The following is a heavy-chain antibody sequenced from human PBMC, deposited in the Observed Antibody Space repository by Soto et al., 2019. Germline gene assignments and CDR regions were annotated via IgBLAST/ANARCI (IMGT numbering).Heavy chain of an antibody. Sequence: GGSLRLSCAASGFTFSNVWMTWVRQAPGKGLEWVGRIRSRADGGTTDYAAPVKGRFTISRDDSKNTLYLQINSLKIEDTAMYYCSTGAPMSGLLLDSWGQGTLVTVSS. J-gene: IGHJ4*02. CDR2: IRSRADGGTT. D-gene: IGHD5-12*01. CDR3: STGAPMSGLLLDS. CDR1: GFTFSNVW. V-gene: IGHV3-15*01.